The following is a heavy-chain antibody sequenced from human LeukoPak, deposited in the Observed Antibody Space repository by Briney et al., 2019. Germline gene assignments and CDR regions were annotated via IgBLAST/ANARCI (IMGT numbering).Heavy chain of an antibody. V-gene: IGHV3-23*01. D-gene: IGHD6-13*01. CDR1: GFSFSSFA. CDR2: VSVASDT. Sequence: GGSLRLSCAASGFSFSSFAFSRVRQAPGEGLVWVPAVSVASDTYYADSVKGRFTVSRDNSKNTLYLQMNSLRVEDTAVYFCAGEAWTSASGRHDAWGQGTLVTVSS. J-gene: IGHJ5*02. CDR3: AGEAWTSASGRHDA.